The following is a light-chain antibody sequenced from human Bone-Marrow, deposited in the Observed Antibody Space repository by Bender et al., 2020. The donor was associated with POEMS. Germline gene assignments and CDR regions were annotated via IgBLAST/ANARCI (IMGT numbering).Light chain of an antibody. CDR2: DND. J-gene: IGLJ3*02. CDR3: AVWDDSLNGWV. V-gene: IGLV1-51*01. Sequence: QSVLTQPPSVSAAPGQKVTISCSGSSSNVGNNHVSWFQQLPGTAPRLLIYDNDNRASGIPDRFSGSRSGTSASLAISGLQSEDEADYYCAVWDDSLNGWVFGGGTKLTVL. CDR1: SSNVGNNH.